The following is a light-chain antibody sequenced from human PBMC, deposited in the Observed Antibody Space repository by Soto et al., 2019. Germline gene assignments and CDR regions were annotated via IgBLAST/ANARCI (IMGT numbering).Light chain of an antibody. CDR3: MPALQTPGT. CDR2: LGS. CDR1: QSLLHSNGYNY. Sequence: DIVMTQSPLSLPVTPGEPASISCRSSQSLLHSNGYNYLDWYLQKPGQSPQLLIYLGSNRASGVPDRFSGSGSGTDFTLKISRVEAEDVGVYYCMPALQTPGTFGGGTKVEIK. V-gene: IGKV2-28*01. J-gene: IGKJ4*01.